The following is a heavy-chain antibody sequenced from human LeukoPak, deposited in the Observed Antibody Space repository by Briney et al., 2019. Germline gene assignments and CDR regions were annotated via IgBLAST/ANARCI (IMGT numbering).Heavy chain of an antibody. D-gene: IGHD6-13*01. CDR1: GFSVRSNY. CDR2: ISGNGVGT. J-gene: IGHJ3*01. CDR3: VKDTYRSSWSAFDV. Sequence: GGSLRLSCAASGFSVRSNYMSWVRQAPGKGLEFVSSISGNGVGTFYADSVKGRFTVSRDNSMSTLYLQMSSLRAEDTALYYCVKDTYRSSWSAFDVWGQGTMVTVSA. V-gene: IGHV3-64D*06.